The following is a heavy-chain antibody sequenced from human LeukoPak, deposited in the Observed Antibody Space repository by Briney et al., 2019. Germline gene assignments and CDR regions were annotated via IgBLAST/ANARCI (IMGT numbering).Heavy chain of an antibody. V-gene: IGHV4-59*01. Sequence: TSETLSLTCTVSGGSISIYYWSWIRQPPGKGLEWIGYIYYSGSTNYNPSLKSRVTISVDTSKNQFSLKLSSVTAADTAVYYCARVGTMVRGVIPYYYYYYMDVWGKGTTVTISS. CDR2: IYYSGST. CDR1: GGSISIYY. J-gene: IGHJ6*03. CDR3: ARVGTMVRGVIPYYYYYYMDV. D-gene: IGHD3-10*01.